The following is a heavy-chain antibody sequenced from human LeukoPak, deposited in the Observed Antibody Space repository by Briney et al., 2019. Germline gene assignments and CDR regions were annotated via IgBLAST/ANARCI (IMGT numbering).Heavy chain of an antibody. CDR2: INNDGTAT. CDR1: GFTFNYFW. V-gene: IGHV3-74*01. Sequence: GGSLRLSCAASGFTFNYFWMHWVRQVPGKGLVWVSGINNDGTATYYADSVKGRFTISRDNAKNTVYLQMNGLRAEDTTVYYFATVGEYGGQGTLVTSSS. J-gene: IGHJ4*02. D-gene: IGHD1-26*01. CDR3: ATVGEY.